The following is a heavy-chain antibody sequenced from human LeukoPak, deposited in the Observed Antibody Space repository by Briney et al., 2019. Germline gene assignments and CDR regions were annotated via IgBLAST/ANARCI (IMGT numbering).Heavy chain of an antibody. CDR3: AQLGGIAVAGTHNWFDP. V-gene: IGHV3-74*01. Sequence: GGSLRLSCAASGFTFSSYWMHWVRQAPGKGLVWVSRINSDGSSTSYADSVKGRFTISRDNAKNTVYLQMNSLRAEDTAVYYCAQLGGIAVAGTHNWFDPWGQGTLVTVSS. D-gene: IGHD6-19*01. CDR2: INSDGSST. J-gene: IGHJ5*02. CDR1: GFTFSSYW.